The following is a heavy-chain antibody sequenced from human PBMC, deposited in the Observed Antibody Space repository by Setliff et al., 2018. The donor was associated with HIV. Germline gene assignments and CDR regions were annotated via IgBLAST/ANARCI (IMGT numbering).Heavy chain of an antibody. V-gene: IGHV4-39*01. D-gene: IGHD1-7*01. J-gene: IGHJ6*03. CDR2: ISYSGST. CDR3: ARHRQGLTGSTPGYYMDV. CDR1: GGSFSNSYYF. Sequence: SETLSLTCNVSGGSFSNSYYFWGWIRQPPGKGLEWIGSISYSGSTYYNPSLKSRVTMSVDTSKNQFSLKLSSVTAADTAVCYCARHRQGLTGSTPGYYMDVWGKGTTVTVSS.